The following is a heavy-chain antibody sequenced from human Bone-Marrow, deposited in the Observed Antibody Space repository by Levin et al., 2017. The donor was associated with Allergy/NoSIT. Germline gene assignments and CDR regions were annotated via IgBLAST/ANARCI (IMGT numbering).Heavy chain of an antibody. CDR3: ASTYSDYVRGTYSLDH. CDR1: GFTFSSYW. D-gene: IGHD3-16*01. J-gene: IGHJ4*02. CDR2: INNDGTST. Sequence: GASVKVSCAASGFTFSSYWMHWVRQTPGKGLVWVSRINNDGTSTNYADSVKGRFTISRDNARNTLYLQMNSLRAEDTAMYYCASTYSDYVRGTYSLDHWGQGTLVTVSS. V-gene: IGHV3-74*01.